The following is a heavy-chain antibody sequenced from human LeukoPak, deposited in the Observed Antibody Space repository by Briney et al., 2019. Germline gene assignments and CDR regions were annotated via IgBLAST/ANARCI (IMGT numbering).Heavy chain of an antibody. Sequence: SQTLSLTCTVSGGSISSGSYYWSWTRQPAGKGLEWIGRIYTSGSTNYNPSLKSRVIISVDTSKNQFSLKLSSVTAADTAVYYCARGPNEDYYDSSGFLIWGQGTLVTVSS. CDR3: ARGPNEDYYDSSGFLI. V-gene: IGHV4-61*02. CDR2: IYTSGST. J-gene: IGHJ4*02. D-gene: IGHD3-22*01. CDR1: GGSISSGSYY.